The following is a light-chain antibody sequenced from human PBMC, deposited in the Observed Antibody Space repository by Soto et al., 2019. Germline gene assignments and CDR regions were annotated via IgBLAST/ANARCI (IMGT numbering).Light chain of an antibody. V-gene: IGKV3-20*01. J-gene: IGKJ1*01. CDR1: QSVSSSY. CDR2: GAS. Sequence: VLTQSPGTLSLSPGERATLSCRASQSVSSSYLAWYQQKPGQAPRLLIYGASSRAIGIPDRFSGSGSGTDFTLTISRLEPEDSALYYCQQYGSSPPWTFGQGTKV. CDR3: QQYGSSPPWT.